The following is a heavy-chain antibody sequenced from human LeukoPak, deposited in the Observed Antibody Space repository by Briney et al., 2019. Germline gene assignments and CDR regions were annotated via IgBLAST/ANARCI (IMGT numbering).Heavy chain of an antibody. J-gene: IGHJ4*02. CDR1: GFTFSSYW. Sequence: QTGGSLRLSCAASGFTFSSYWMTWVRQAPGKGLEWVANIKQDGSEKYYVDSVKGRFTISRDNAKNSLYLQMNSLRAEDTAVYYCARGYYDSSGYPVGYWGQGTLVTVSS. CDR2: IKQDGSEK. CDR3: ARGYYDSSGYPVGY. V-gene: IGHV3-7*01. D-gene: IGHD3-22*01.